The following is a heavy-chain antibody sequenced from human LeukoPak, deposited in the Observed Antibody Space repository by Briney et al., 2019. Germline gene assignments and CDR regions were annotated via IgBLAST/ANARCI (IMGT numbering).Heavy chain of an antibody. V-gene: IGHV3-48*01. J-gene: IGHJ4*02. CDR2: ISSSGPTI. CDR3: ARLHGAYPFDY. CDR1: GFTSSSFS. D-gene: IGHD4/OR15-4a*01. Sequence: GRSLRLSCAPSGFTSSSFSMDWVPEGPGEGLEWISYISSSGPTIYYADSVKGRLTISRDNPKISVLLQLTILRPEDTAVYYCARLHGAYPFDYWSQGTLVTVSS.